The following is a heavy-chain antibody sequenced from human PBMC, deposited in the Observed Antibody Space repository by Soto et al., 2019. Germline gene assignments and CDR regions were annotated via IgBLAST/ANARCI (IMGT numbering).Heavy chain of an antibody. CDR2: ISPSGSTM. D-gene: IGHD1-1*01. CDR1: DFTFSDYY. Sequence: QVQLVESGGGLVKPGGSLRLSCTASDFTFSDYYMSWIRQAPGKGLEWISYISPSGSTMSYTDSVKGRFTISRDNAKNSLYLQMNSLSAEDTAVYYCARETVPPWFDPWGQGTLVTVSS. CDR3: ARETVPPWFDP. J-gene: IGHJ5*02. V-gene: IGHV3-11*01.